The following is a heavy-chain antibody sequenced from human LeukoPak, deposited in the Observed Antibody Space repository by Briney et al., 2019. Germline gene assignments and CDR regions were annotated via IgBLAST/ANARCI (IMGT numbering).Heavy chain of an antibody. V-gene: IGHV3-7*03. Sequence: GGSLRLSCAASGFSFNSDWMDWVRQAPGKGLEWVANIKHDESEKNYLDSVKGRFTISKDNAKNSLYLQMNSLRAEDTALYHCARNNGMDVWGQGTTVIVSS. CDR3: ARNNGMDV. J-gene: IGHJ6*02. CDR2: IKHDESEK. CDR1: GFSFNSDW.